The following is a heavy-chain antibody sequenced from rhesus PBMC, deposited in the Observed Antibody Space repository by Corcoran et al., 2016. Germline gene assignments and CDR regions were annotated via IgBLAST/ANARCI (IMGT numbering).Heavy chain of an antibody. CDR3: ARDAAEVTADY. Sequence: QVQLQESGPGVVKPSETLSLTCAVSGGSISGYSLWSWIRPPPGKGQEWYGYIYGGRGSTNYNPTRKNRVTLSKDTSKNHFSLKLRSVTAADTAVYDCARDAAEVTADYWGQGVLVTVSS. CDR2: IYGGRGST. J-gene: IGHJ4*01. V-gene: IGHV4S7*01. D-gene: IGHD4-23*01. CDR1: GGSISGYSL.